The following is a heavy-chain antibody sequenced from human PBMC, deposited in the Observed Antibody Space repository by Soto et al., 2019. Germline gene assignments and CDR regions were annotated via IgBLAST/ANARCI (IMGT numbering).Heavy chain of an antibody. J-gene: IGHJ4*02. D-gene: IGHD6-13*01. CDR2: INPNSGGT. CDR1: GYTFTGYY. Sequence: GASVKVSCKASGYTFTGYYMHWVRQAPGQGLEWMGWINPNSGGTNYAQKFQGWVTMTRDTSISTAYMELSRLRSDDTAVYYCAREVHSSSWYAFDYWGQGTLVTVS. CDR3: AREVHSSSWYAFDY. V-gene: IGHV1-2*04.